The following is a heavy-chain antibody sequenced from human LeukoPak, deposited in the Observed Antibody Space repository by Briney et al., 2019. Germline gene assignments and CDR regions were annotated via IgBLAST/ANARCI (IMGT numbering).Heavy chain of an antibody. Sequence: GGSLRLSCAASGFTFSSYSMNWVRQAPGKGLEWVSYISSSSSTIYYADSVKGRFTISRDNAKNSLYLQMNSPRPEDTAVYYCARGDSLGAIMTDLDYWGLGTLVTVSS. D-gene: IGHD3-10*01. CDR1: GFTFSSYS. J-gene: IGHJ4*02. CDR3: ARGDSLGAIMTDLDY. V-gene: IGHV3-48*01. CDR2: ISSSSSTI.